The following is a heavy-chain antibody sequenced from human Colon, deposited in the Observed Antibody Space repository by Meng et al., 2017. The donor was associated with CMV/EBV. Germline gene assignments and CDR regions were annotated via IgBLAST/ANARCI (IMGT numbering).Heavy chain of an antibody. D-gene: IGHD3-16*01. CDR1: GFTFDDYT. Sequence: SLKISCEASGFTFDDYTMHWVRLIPGRGPQWVSGISWNGADRGYADFVKGRFTISRDNARKYVYLEMNSLEVEDTALYFCAKDMGANLVSAGRGSDLWGPGTQVTVSS. CDR3: AKDMGANLVSAGRGSDL. CDR2: ISWNGADR. J-gene: IGHJ5*02. V-gene: IGHV3-9*01.